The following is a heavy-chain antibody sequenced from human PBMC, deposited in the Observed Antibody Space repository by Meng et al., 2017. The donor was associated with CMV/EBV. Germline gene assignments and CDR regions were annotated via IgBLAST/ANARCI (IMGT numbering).Heavy chain of an antibody. CDR1: GGSISSSSIY. D-gene: IGHD2-2*01. J-gene: IGHJ4*02. CDR3: ASDLRYCSSTSCYARRKLFDY. V-gene: IGHV4-39*07. CDR2: IYYSGST. Sequence: SESLSLTCTVSGGSISSSSIYWGRLRQPPGKGLEWIVSIYYSGSTYYNPYRRSRVTISVDTSKSQFSLKLSRVTAADADVYYRASDLRYCSSTSCYARRKLFDYWGQGTLVTVSS.